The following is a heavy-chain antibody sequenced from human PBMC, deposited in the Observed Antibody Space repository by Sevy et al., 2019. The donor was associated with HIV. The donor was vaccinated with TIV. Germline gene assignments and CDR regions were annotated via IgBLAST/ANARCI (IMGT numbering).Heavy chain of an antibody. CDR2: IWYDGSNE. J-gene: IGHJ6*02. D-gene: IGHD4-17*01. CDR1: GFTFSNYG. Sequence: GGSLRLSCAASGFTFSNYGMHWVRQAPGKGLEWVAVIWYDGSNEYYGGSVKGRFTISREDSKNTVYLQMDSLRAEDTAVYYCARLGGYGDYVYHYNGMDVWGQGTTVTVSS. CDR3: ARLGGYGDYVYHYNGMDV. V-gene: IGHV3-33*01.